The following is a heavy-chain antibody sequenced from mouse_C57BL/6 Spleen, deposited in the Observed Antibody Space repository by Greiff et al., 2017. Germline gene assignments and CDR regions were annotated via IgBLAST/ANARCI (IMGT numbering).Heavy chain of an antibody. Sequence: VHVKQSGAELVRPGASVKLSCTASGFNIKDDYMHWVKQRPEQGLEWIGWIDPENGDTEYASKFQGKATITADTSSNTAYLQLSSLTSEDTAVYYCTHGYDEDYWGQGTTLTVSS. CDR2: IDPENGDT. D-gene: IGHD2-2*01. J-gene: IGHJ2*01. V-gene: IGHV14-4*01. CDR3: THGYDEDY. CDR1: GFNIKDDY.